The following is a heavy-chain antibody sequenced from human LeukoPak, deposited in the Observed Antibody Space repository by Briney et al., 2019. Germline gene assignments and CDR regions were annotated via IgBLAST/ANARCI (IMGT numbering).Heavy chain of an antibody. V-gene: IGHV4-59*01. D-gene: IGHD3-3*01. CDR3: TAHSDFWSGYSGWFDP. Sequence: SETLSLTWTVSGGSISRYYCGWVRQPPGEGLGWIGYIYFSGSTNDNPSLKSRVTISVDTSKNQFSLKLSSVTAADTAVYYCTAHSDFWSGYSGWFDPWGQGTLVTVSS. J-gene: IGHJ5*02. CDR1: GGSISRYY. CDR2: IYFSGST.